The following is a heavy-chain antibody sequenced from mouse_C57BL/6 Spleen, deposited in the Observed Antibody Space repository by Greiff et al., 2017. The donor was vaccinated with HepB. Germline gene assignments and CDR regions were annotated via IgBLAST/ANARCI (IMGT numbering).Heavy chain of an antibody. Sequence: VQLQQSGPELVKPGASVKISCKASGYAFSSSWMNWVKQRPGKGLEWIGRIYPGDGDTNYNGKFKGKATLTADKSSSTAYMQLSSLTSEDSAVYFCARSSYYYGSSYYFDYWGQSTTLTVSS. CDR1: GYAFSSSW. D-gene: IGHD1-1*01. J-gene: IGHJ2*01. CDR2: IYPGDGDT. V-gene: IGHV1-82*01. CDR3: ARSSYYYGSSYYFDY.